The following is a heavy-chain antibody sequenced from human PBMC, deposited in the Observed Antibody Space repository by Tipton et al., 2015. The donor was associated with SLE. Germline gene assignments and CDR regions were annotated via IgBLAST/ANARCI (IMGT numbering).Heavy chain of an antibody. CDR1: GGSFSGYY. Sequence: TLSLTCAVYGGSFSGYYWTWIRQPPGKGLEWIGEINHGGSTNYNPSLESRVIISVDTSKNQFSLKLSSVTAADTAVYYCARVQAYEGFDPWGQGTLVTVSS. J-gene: IGHJ5*02. V-gene: IGHV4-34*01. D-gene: IGHD3-16*01. CDR3: ARVQAYEGFDP. CDR2: INHGGST.